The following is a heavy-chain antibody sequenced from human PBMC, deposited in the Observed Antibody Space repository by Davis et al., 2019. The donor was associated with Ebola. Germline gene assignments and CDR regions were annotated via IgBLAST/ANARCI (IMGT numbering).Heavy chain of an antibody. V-gene: IGHV3-33*06. CDR2: IWYDGSNK. Sequence: GESLKTPCAASGFTFSSYGMHWVRQDQGKGLEWVAVIWYDGSNKYYADSVKGRFTISRDNSKNTLYLQMNSLRAEDTAVYYCAKEGDIVVVPAGIWRSAYYGMDVWGQGTTVTVSS. CDR3: AKEGDIVVVPAGIWRSAYYGMDV. CDR1: GFTFSSYG. J-gene: IGHJ6*02. D-gene: IGHD2-2*02.